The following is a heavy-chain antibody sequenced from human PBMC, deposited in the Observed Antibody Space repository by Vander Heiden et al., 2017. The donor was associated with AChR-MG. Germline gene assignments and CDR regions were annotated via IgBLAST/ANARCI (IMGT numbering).Heavy chain of an antibody. CDR3: AKGSRVFGGDEYFQH. V-gene: IGHV3-30*18. CDR1: GFSFRSYG. CDR2: ISYDGSSR. J-gene: IGHJ1*01. D-gene: IGHD3-10*01. Sequence: QVQLVESGGGVVQPGKSLRLSCAASGFSFRSYGMHWVRQAPGKGLECVSVISYDGSSRYYADSVKGRFTISRDNSKNTLYLQMNSLRPDDTAVYYCAKGSRVFGGDEYFQHWGQGTLVTVSS.